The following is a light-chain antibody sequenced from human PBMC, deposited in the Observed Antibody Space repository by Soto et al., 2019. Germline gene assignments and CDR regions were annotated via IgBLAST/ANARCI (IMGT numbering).Light chain of an antibody. CDR3: TAWDDSLNGYV. CDR2: NNS. J-gene: IGLJ1*01. V-gene: IGLV1-44*01. Sequence: QSVLTQPPSVSGTPGQRVTISFFGSSSDIGTNTVNWYQQLPGTAPKLLIYNNSQRPSGVPDRFSGSKSGTSASLAISGLQSEDEADYYCTAWDDSLNGYVFGTGTKVTVL. CDR1: SSDIGTNT.